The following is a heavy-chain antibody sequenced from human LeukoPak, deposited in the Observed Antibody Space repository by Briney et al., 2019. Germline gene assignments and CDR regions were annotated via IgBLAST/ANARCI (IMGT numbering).Heavy chain of an antibody. CDR1: GFTFDDYA. CDR2: ISWNSGSI. J-gene: IGHJ4*02. D-gene: IGHD5-24*01. V-gene: IGHV3-9*01. Sequence: PGRSLRLSCAASGFTFDDYAMHWVRQAPGEGLEWVSGISWNSGSIGYADSVKGRFTISRDNAKNSLYLQMNSLRAEDTAVYYCARDEMATTQRGYFDYWGQGTLVTVSS. CDR3: ARDEMATTQRGYFDY.